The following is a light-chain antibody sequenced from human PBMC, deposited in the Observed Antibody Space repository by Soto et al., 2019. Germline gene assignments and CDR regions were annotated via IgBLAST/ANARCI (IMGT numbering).Light chain of an antibody. Sequence: EIVLTQSPATLSLSPGERAILSCRASQGVSSSLAWYQQKPGQAPRLLLYDASKRAAGIPARFSGSGSGTDFALTISSLEPEDFAVYYCQQRNTWPLTFGGGTKVEIK. CDR2: DAS. CDR3: QQRNTWPLT. J-gene: IGKJ4*01. V-gene: IGKV3D-11*01. CDR1: QGVSSS.